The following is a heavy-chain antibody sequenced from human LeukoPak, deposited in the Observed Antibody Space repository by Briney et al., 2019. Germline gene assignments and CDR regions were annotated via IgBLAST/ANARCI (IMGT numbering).Heavy chain of an antibody. CDR3: ARGTYSSGRCDVFDI. D-gene: IGHD6-19*01. Sequence: GGSLRLSCIASGFTLSNYPAMRGGRQAPGKGLEGAAAVSPDGNSKYYADSVKGRFTISRDISKNALSLEMNSLRPEDTAVYYCARGTYSSGRCDVFDIWGQGTMVTVSS. J-gene: IGHJ3*02. V-gene: IGHV3-30-3*01. CDR2: VSPDGNSK. CDR1: GFTLSNYPA.